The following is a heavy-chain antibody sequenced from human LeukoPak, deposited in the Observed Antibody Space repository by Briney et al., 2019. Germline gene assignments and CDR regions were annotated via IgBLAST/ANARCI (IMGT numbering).Heavy chain of an antibody. J-gene: IGHJ3*02. CDR1: GFTFS. CDR2: ISGDGGSR. D-gene: IGHD4-17*01. CDR3: ARSHYEDAFDI. Sequence: GGSLRLSCAASGFTFSMNWVRQAPGKGLEWVSAISGDGGSRYYADSVKGRFTISRDKPKNSLYLQMNSLRAEDTAVYYCARSHYEDAFDIWGQGTMVTVSS. V-gene: IGHV3-23*01.